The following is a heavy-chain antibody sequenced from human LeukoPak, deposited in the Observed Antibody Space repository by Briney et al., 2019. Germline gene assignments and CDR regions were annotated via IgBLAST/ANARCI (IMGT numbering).Heavy chain of an antibody. CDR3: AKGVGYCSSTSCHGAFDI. J-gene: IGHJ3*02. Sequence: PGGSLRLSCAASGFTFSSYSMNWVRQAPGKGLEWVSSISSSSSYIYYADSVKGRFTISKDNAKNSLYLQMNSLRAEDMALYYCAKGVGYCSSTSCHGAFDIWGQGTMVTVSS. CDR1: GFTFSSYS. D-gene: IGHD2-2*01. V-gene: IGHV3-21*04. CDR2: ISSSSSYI.